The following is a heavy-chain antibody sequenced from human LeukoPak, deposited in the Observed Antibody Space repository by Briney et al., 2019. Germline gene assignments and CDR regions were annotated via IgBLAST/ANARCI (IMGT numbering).Heavy chain of an antibody. Sequence: SETLSLTCTVSGGSISSYYWSWIRQPAGKGLEWIGRIHTSGSTNYNPSLKSRVTMSVDTSKNQFSLKLSSVTAADTAVYYCARHGSSWYLNWYFDLWGRGTLVTVSS. CDR1: GGSISSYY. D-gene: IGHD6-13*01. V-gene: IGHV4-4*07. CDR3: ARHGSSWYLNWYFDL. J-gene: IGHJ2*01. CDR2: IHTSGST.